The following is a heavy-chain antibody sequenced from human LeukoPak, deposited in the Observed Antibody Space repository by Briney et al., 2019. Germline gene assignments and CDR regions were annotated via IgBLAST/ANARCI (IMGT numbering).Heavy chain of an antibody. Sequence: PGGSLRLSGAAPGFALTSYAVSWVRQAPGQGLEWVSSISISGVSTYYADSVKGRFTISRDNTENTLHLQMNSLRVEDTAIYFCAMCMVLRQGWCNSFDPWGQGTLVTVSS. J-gene: IGHJ5*02. CDR2: ISISGVST. D-gene: IGHD2-21*01. CDR3: AMCMVLRQGWCNSFDP. CDR1: GFALTSYA. V-gene: IGHV3-23*01.